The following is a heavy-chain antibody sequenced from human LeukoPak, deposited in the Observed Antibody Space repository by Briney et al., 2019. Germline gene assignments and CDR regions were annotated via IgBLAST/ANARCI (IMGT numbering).Heavy chain of an antibody. V-gene: IGHV1-69*05. CDR2: IIPIFGTA. CDR1: GGAFSSYA. D-gene: IGHD6-19*01. Sequence: SVKVSCKASGGAFSSYAISWVRQAPGQGLEWMGRIIPIFGTANYAQKFQGRVTITTDESTSTAYMELSSLRSEDTAVYYCAQGAIAVAGYHAFDIWGQGTMVTVSS. CDR3: AQGAIAVAGYHAFDI. J-gene: IGHJ3*02.